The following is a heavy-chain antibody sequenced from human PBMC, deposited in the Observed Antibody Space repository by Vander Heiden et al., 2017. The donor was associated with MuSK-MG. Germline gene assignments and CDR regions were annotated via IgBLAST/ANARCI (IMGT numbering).Heavy chain of an antibody. CDR1: GFTVSSNY. Sequence: AASGFTVSSNYMRWVRQAPGKGLEWVSVIYSGGSTYYADAVKGRFTISRDNSKNTLYLEMKSVGAEDTAICYCTRVHIADQAFDIWGQGTMVTVSS. J-gene: IGHJ3*02. V-gene: IGHV3-53*01. CDR2: IYSGGST. D-gene: IGHD5-12*01. CDR3: TRVHIADQAFDI.